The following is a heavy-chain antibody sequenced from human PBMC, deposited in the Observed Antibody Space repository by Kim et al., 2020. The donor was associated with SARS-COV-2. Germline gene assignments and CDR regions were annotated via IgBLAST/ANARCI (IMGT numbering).Heavy chain of an antibody. D-gene: IGHD3-10*01. CDR3: ARSEKNYYGSGSYYNLYYYGMDV. Sequence: SVKVSCKASGGTFSSYAISWVRQAPGQGLEWMGGIIPIFGTANYAQKFQGRVTITADESTSTAYMELSSLRSEDTAVYYCARSEKNYYGSGSYYNLYYYGMDVWGQGTTVTVSS. J-gene: IGHJ6*02. V-gene: IGHV1-69*13. CDR1: GGTFSSYA. CDR2: IIPIFGTA.